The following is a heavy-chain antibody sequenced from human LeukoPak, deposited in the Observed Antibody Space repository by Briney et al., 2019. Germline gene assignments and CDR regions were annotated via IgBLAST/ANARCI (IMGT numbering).Heavy chain of an antibody. CDR2: IYYSGST. Sequence: PSETLSLTCTASGGSISSSSYYWGWIRQPPGKGLEWIGSIYYSGSTYYNPSLKSRVTISVDTSKNQFSLKLSSVTAADTAVYYCARKGPYYYYMDVWGKGTTVTVSS. CDR3: ARKGPYYYYMDV. V-gene: IGHV4-39*01. CDR1: GGSISSSSYY. J-gene: IGHJ6*03.